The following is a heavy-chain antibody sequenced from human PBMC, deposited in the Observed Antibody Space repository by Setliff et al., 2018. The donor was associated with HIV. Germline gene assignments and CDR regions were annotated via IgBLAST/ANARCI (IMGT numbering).Heavy chain of an antibody. J-gene: IGHJ6*03. D-gene: IGHD7-27*01. CDR3: ARVSPLTHYYYMDM. CDR2: AYTGGST. CDR1: GGSVGSGSYY. Sequence: SETLSLTCSVSGGSVGSGSYYWSWIRQSPGKGLEWLGRAYTGGSTNYNPSLKSRVSMSVDTSKNQFYLHLSSVTAADTAVYYCARVSPLTHYYYMDMWGKGTTVTVSS. V-gene: IGHV4-61*02.